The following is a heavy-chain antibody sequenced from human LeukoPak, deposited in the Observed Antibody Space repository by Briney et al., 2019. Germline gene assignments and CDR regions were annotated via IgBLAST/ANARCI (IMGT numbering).Heavy chain of an antibody. CDR2: IMPLVGTA. V-gene: IGHV1-69*05. Sequence: SVKVSCKTSGGTFNNSAISWVRQAPGQGLEWLGGIMPLVGTAGYAQKFQGRVTITKGESTRTVYLELTSLTSDDTAVYYCARDVHGDYGSGWFDPWGQGTLVSVSS. CDR1: GGTFNNSA. D-gene: IGHD4-17*01. J-gene: IGHJ5*02. CDR3: ARDVHGDYGSGWFDP.